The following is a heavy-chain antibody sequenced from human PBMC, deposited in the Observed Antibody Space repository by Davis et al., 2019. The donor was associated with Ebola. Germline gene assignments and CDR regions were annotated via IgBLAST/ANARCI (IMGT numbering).Heavy chain of an antibody. CDR3: ARISSYYDFWSGYYTAYYGMDV. V-gene: IGHV2-70*01. CDR2: IDWDDDK. Sequence: SGPTLVNPTQTLTLTCTFSGFSLSTSGMCVSWIRQPPGKALEWLALIDWDDDKYYSTSLKTRLTISTDTSKNQVVLTMTNMDPVDTATYYCARISSYYDFWSGYYTAYYGMDVWGQGTAVIVSS. CDR1: GFSLSTSGMC. D-gene: IGHD3-3*01. J-gene: IGHJ6*02.